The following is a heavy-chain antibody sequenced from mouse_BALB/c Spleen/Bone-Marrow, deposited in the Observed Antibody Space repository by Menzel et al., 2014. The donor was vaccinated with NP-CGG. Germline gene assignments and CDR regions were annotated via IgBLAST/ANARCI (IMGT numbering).Heavy chain of an antibody. CDR1: GYAFTNYL. CDR3: ARSRGYDVGPFAF. D-gene: IGHD2-2*01. Sequence: VKLQESGAELVRPGTSVKVSCKASGYAFTNYLIEWVKQRPGQGLERIGVINPGSGSSNYNENFKGKATLTADRSSSTAYMLLSSLTSDDSAVYFCARSRGYDVGPFAFWGQGTLVTVSA. CDR2: INPGSGSS. V-gene: IGHV1-54*01. J-gene: IGHJ3*01.